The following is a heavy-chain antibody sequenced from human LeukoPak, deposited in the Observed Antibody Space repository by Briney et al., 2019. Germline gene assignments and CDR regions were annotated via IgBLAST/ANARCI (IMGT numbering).Heavy chain of an antibody. Sequence: GGSLRLSCAASGFTFDDYAMHWVRQAPGKGLEWVSGISWNSGSIGYADSVKGRFTTSRDNAKNSLYLQMNSLRAEDTAVYYCARDQTGTSNFDYWGQGTLVTVSS. CDR3: ARDQTGTSNFDY. V-gene: IGHV3-9*01. D-gene: IGHD1-7*01. CDR2: ISWNSGSI. CDR1: GFTFDDYA. J-gene: IGHJ4*02.